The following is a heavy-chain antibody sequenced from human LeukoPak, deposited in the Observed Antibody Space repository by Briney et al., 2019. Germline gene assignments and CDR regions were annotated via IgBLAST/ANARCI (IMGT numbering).Heavy chain of an antibody. CDR2: INSDGSST. D-gene: IGHD2-8*01. Sequence: PGGSLRLSCAASGFTFSGYSMRWVRQAPGEGLVWVSRINSDGSSTSYADSVKGRLPISRDNAKNTLYLQMNSLRAEDTAVYYCARDGVYIRNAFDIWSQGTMVTVSS. V-gene: IGHV3-74*01. CDR1: GFTFSGYS. CDR3: ARDGVYIRNAFDI. J-gene: IGHJ3*02.